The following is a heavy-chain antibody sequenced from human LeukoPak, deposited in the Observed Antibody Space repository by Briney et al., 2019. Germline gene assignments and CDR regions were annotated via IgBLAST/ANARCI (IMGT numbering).Heavy chain of an antibody. Sequence: SVKVSCKASGGTFISYAISWVRQAPGQGLEWMGGIIPIFGTANYAQKFQGRVTNTADESTSTAYMELSSLRSEDTAVYYCARDKVVPAIPNFDYWGQGTLVTVSS. V-gene: IGHV1-69*01. D-gene: IGHD2-21*02. J-gene: IGHJ4*02. CDR3: ARDKVVPAIPNFDY. CDR2: IIPIFGTA. CDR1: GGTFISYA.